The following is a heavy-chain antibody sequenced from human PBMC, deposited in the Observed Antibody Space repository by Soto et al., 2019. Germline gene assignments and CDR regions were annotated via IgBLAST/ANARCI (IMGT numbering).Heavy chain of an antibody. D-gene: IGHD3-10*01. CDR2: IYPGDSDT. Sequence: GESLKISCKGSGYSFTSYWIGWVRQMPGKGLEWMGIIYPGDSDTRYSPSFQGQVTISADKSISTAYLQWSSLKASDTAMYYYARLESYGSGSYYIRNYYYYGMDVWGQGTTVTVSS. V-gene: IGHV5-51*01. CDR3: ARLESYGSGSYYIRNYYYYGMDV. J-gene: IGHJ6*02. CDR1: GYSFTSYW.